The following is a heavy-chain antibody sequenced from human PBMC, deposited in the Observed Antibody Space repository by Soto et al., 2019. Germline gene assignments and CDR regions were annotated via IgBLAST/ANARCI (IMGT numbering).Heavy chain of an antibody. CDR1: GGAFSSYA. D-gene: IGHD2-15*01. J-gene: IGHJ6*02. CDR2: IIPIFGTA. V-gene: IGHV1-69*13. Sequence: SVKVSCKASGGAFSSYAISWVRQAPGQGLEWMGGIIPIFGTANYAQKFQGRVTITADESTSTAYMELSSLRSEDTAVYYCARDIVVVVAATDYYYGMDVWGQGTTVTSP. CDR3: ARDIVVVVAATDYYYGMDV.